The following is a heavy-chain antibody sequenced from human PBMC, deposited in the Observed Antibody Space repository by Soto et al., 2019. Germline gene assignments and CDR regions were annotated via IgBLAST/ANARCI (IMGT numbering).Heavy chain of an antibody. CDR3: ANLDLIAAAGNVAFDI. CDR2: ISGSGGST. Sequence: PGGSLRLSCAACGFTFSSYSISWVRQAPGKGLEWVSAISGSGGSTYYADSVKGRFTISRDNSKNTLYLQMNSLRAEDTAVYYCANLDLIAAAGNVAFDIWGEGTMVT. D-gene: IGHD6-13*01. J-gene: IGHJ3*02. V-gene: IGHV3-23*01. CDR1: GFTFSSYS.